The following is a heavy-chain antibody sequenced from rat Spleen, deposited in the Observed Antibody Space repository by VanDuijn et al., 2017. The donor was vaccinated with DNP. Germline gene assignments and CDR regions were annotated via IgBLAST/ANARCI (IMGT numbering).Heavy chain of an antibody. CDR3: ARHVLPLRVWDY. J-gene: IGHJ2*01. CDR2: ILYDSTRT. Sequence: DVQLVESGGGLVQPGRSLKLSCSASGFTFSDSNMAWVRQAPKKGLEWVATILYDSTRTHYGDSVKGRFTISRDNAKTTLYLQMNSLRSEDTATYYCARHVLPLRVWDYWGQGVMVTVSS. D-gene: IGHD1-4*01. CDR1: GFTFSDSN. V-gene: IGHV5-7*01.